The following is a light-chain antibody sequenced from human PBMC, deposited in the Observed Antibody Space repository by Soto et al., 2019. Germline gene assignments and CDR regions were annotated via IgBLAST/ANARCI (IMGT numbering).Light chain of an antibody. V-gene: IGKV2-28*01. J-gene: IGKJ1*01. Sequence: DIVMTQSPLSLPVTPGEPASISCRSSQSLLHSNGSTYLDWYLQKPGQSPQLLIYLGSNRATGGPDRFSGSGSGTDFTLKISRVEAEDVGVYYCMQALQTPPTFGQGNKVEIK. CDR1: QSLLHSNGSTY. CDR3: MQALQTPPT. CDR2: LGS.